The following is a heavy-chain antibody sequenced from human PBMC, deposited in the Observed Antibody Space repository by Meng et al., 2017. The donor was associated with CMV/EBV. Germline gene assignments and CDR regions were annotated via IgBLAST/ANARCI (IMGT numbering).Heavy chain of an antibody. CDR1: GFTVSSNY. Sequence: GGSLRPPRAASGFTVSSNYMSWVRQAPGKGLEWVSVIYSGGSTYYAASVKGRFTISRDNSKNTLYLQMNSLRAEDTAVYYCTSFPRFIYYGMDVWGQGTTVTVSS. V-gene: IGHV3-66*02. CDR2: IYSGGST. J-gene: IGHJ6*02. D-gene: IGHD3-10*01. CDR3: TSFPRFIYYGMDV.